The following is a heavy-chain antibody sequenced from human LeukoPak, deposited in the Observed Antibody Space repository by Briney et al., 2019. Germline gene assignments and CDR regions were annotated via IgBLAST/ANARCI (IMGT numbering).Heavy chain of an antibody. CDR1: GFTFSGSA. J-gene: IGHJ4*02. D-gene: IGHD4-17*01. Sequence: EGSLRPSCAGSGFTFSGSAMHWVRQSPGKGLEWVGRIRSKANDHATAYAASVRGRFTISRDDSENTAYLQMNSLKTEDTAIYYCTRRLMTTVNDYWGQGTLVTVSS. CDR2: IRSKANDHAT. CDR3: TRRLMTTVNDY. V-gene: IGHV3-73*01.